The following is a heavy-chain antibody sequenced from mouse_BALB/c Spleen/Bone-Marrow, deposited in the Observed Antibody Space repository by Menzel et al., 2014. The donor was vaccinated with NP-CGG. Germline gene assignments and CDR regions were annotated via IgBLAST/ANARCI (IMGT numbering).Heavy chain of an antibody. V-gene: IGHV1-9*01. J-gene: IGHJ2*01. Sequence: QVQLQQSGAELMKPGASVKISCKASGYTFSSYWIEWIMQRPGHGLEWIGEILPGSNSANYNEKFKGKATFAADTSSNTAYMQLSSLTSEDSAVYYCARGYYGSSPYFDYWGQGTTLTVSS. CDR3: ARGYYGSSPYFDY. D-gene: IGHD1-1*01. CDR1: GYTFSSYW. CDR2: ILPGSNSA.